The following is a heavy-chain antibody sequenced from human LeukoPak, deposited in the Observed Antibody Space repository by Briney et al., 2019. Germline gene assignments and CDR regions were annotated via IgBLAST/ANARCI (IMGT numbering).Heavy chain of an antibody. V-gene: IGHV3-53*01. Sequence: GGSLRLSCAASGFTVSSNYMSWVRQAPGKGLEWVSVIYSGGSTYYADSVKGRFTISRDNSKNTLYLQMNSLRAEDTAVYYCAREFRDGYKGPFDAFDIWGQGTMVTVSS. J-gene: IGHJ3*02. CDR1: GFTVSSNY. CDR3: AREFRDGYKGPFDAFDI. D-gene: IGHD5-24*01. CDR2: IYSGGST.